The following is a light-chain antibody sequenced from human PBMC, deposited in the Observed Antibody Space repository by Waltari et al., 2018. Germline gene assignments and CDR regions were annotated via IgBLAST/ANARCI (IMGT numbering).Light chain of an antibody. J-gene: IGLJ3*02. CDR3: QTGGHGTWV. CDR2: VNSDGSN. CDR1: SGHSSNV. V-gene: IGLV4-69*01. Sequence: QLVLIQSPSASASLGASVKLTCTLSSGHSSNVIAWHQQQPEKGPRYLMKVNSDGSNSKGDKIPDRLPGSGSGAEHYQAISSLQSGDEADYYCQTGGHGTWVFGGGTKLTVL.